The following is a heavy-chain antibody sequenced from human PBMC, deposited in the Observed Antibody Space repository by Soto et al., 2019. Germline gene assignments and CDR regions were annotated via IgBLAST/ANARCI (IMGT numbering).Heavy chain of an antibody. V-gene: IGHV4-59*08. Sequence: SETLSLTCTVSGGSISSYYWSWIRQPPGKGLEWIGYIYYSGSTNYNPSLKSRVTISVDTSKNQFSLKLSSVTAADTAVYYCARHLGIDDFLSRYYPHYFDYWGQGTLVTVSS. CDR1: GGSISSYY. CDR2: IYYSGST. D-gene: IGHD3-3*01. J-gene: IGHJ4*02. CDR3: ARHLGIDDFLSRYYPHYFDY.